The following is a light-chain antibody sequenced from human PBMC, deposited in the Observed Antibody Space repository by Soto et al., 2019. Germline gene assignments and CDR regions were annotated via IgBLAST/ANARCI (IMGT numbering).Light chain of an antibody. V-gene: IGLV1-51*01. CDR3: GSWHSSPSADV. Sequence: VLTQPPAVSAAPGPRVSISWSGSRSNIGGNSVYWYQQLTGTAPKLLSCDDNKRPTGIPTRFSGSRSVTSATPGMNGSPTGDEAEYYRGSWHSSPSADVFGSATKVTV. CDR1: RSNIGGNS. J-gene: IGLJ1*01. CDR2: DDN.